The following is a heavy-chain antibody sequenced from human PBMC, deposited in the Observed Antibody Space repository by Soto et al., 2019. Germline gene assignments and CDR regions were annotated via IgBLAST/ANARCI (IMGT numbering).Heavy chain of an antibody. J-gene: IGHJ6*02. CDR1: GGTPSNSA. CDR3: AGGRIVVVGSRAYYGMDV. Sequence: QVHLLLQAEAEVKKPGSSVKVSCKASGGTPSNSAISWGRQAPVQGLEWMGRIIPVFGLVKYAQNFQGRVTITANETTNTAYMELSSLIPEDTAVYYCAGGRIVVVGSRAYYGMDVWGQGTTVTVSS. V-gene: IGHV1-69*01. D-gene: IGHD2-15*01. CDR2: IIPVFGLV.